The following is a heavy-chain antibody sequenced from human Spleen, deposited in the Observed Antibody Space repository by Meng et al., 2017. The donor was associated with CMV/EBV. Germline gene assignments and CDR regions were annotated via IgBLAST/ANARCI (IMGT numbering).Heavy chain of an antibody. CDR1: GFTFSSHW. CDR2: INSDGSST. V-gene: IGHV3-74*03. J-gene: IGHJ6*02. D-gene: IGHD3-3*01. CDR3: ARDWGYYDFWSAYHRGMDI. Sequence: GGSLRLSCAASGFTFSSHWIHWVRQAPGKGLEWVSRINSDGSSTTYADSVKGRFTISRDNAENTLCLQMNSLRDEDTAVYYCARDWGYYDFWSAYHRGMDIWGRGTTVTVSS.